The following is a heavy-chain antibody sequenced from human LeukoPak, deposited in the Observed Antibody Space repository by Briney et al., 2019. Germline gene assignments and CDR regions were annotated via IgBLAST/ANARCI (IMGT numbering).Heavy chain of an antibody. CDR2: ISYDGSNK. J-gene: IGHJ4*02. D-gene: IGHD3-10*01. CDR3: ARDRELLWFGVSYYFDY. CDR1: GFTFSSYA. V-gene: IGHV3-30*04. Sequence: QTGGSLRLSCAASGFTFSSYAMHWVRQAPGKGLEWVAVISYDGSNKYYADSVKGRFTISRDNSKNTLYLQMNSLRAEDTAVYYCARDRELLWFGVSYYFDYWGQGTLVTVSS.